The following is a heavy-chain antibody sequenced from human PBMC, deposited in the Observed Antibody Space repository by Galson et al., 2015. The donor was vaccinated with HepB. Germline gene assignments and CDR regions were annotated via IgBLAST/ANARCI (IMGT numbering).Heavy chain of an antibody. D-gene: IGHD5-18*01. V-gene: IGHV3-7*01. Sequence: SLRLSCAASGFTFSSYWMSWVRQAPGKGLEWVANIKQDGSEKYYVDSVKGRFTISRDNAKSSLYLQINSLRAEDTAVFYCAALDTAMVNQGGYWGRGTLVTVSS. CDR3: AALDTAMVNQGGY. J-gene: IGHJ4*02. CDR1: GFTFSSYW. CDR2: IKQDGSEK.